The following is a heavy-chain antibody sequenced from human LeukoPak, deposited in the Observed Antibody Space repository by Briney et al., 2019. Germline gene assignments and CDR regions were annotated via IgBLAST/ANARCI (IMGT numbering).Heavy chain of an antibody. CDR2: VKSKTDGGTT. CDR1: GFTFKDAW. V-gene: IGHV3-15*01. J-gene: IGHJ4*02. Sequence: GGSLRLSCAASGFTFKDAWMSWVRQTPGKGLEWVGRVKSKTDGGTTDYAAPVKGRFTISRDDSKNTLYLQMNSLKTEDTAVYYCTTGYSGSYYPFDYWGQGTLVTVSS. D-gene: IGHD1-26*01. CDR3: TTGYSGSYYPFDY.